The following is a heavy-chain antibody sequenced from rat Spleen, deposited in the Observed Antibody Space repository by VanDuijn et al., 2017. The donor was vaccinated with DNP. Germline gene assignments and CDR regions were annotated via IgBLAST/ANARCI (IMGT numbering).Heavy chain of an antibody. V-gene: IGHV5S13*01. J-gene: IGHJ2*01. Sequence: EVQLVESGGGLVQPGRSLKLSCVASGFSFSTFPMAWVRQAPKKGLEWVTSISPSGGGTYYRDSVKGRFTISRDNAKNTLYLQMDSLRSEDTATYYCARGGRSYFDYWGHGVMVTVSS. CDR2: ISPSGGGT. D-gene: IGHD1-11*01. CDR3: ARGGRSYFDY. CDR1: GFSFSTFP.